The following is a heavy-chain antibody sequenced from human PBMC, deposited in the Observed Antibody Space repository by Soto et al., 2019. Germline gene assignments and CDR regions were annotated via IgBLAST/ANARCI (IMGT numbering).Heavy chain of an antibody. CDR3: ATWHEREHAYDV. CDR2: ISPNGQGI. CDR1: GFTVTSNG. D-gene: IGHD1-1*01. Sequence: GGSLRLSCGVSGFTVTSNGVSWVRQAPGKGLEWVSAISPNGQGIWYADSVKGRFTISRDISRNTVFLQMDGLRAEDTAVYYCATWHEREHAYDVWGQGTTVTVSS. V-gene: IGHV3-23*01. J-gene: IGHJ3*01.